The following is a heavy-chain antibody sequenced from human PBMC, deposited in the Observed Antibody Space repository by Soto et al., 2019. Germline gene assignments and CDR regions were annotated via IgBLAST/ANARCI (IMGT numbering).Heavy chain of an antibody. Sequence: SETLSLTCTVSGGSISSSSYYWGWIRQPPGKGLEWIGSIYYSGSTYYNPSLKSRLTISVDTSKNQFSLKLSSVTAADTAVYYCASQRQVGSGSYYNPYYYYYYMDVWGKGTTVTVSS. CDR1: GGSISSSSYY. CDR3: ASQRQVGSGSYYNPYYYYYYMDV. V-gene: IGHV4-39*01. CDR2: IYYSGST. D-gene: IGHD3-10*01. J-gene: IGHJ6*03.